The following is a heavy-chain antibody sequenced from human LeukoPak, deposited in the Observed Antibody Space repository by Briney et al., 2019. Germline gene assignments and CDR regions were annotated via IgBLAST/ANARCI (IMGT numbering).Heavy chain of an antibody. CDR1: GYSITSSSW. J-gene: IGHJ4*02. CDR3: ARKENVYYYFDY. Sequence: SETLSLTCAVTGYSITSSSWWGWIRQPPGKGLEWIGYIYHSGTTYYNPSLQSRVTMSVDTSKNQFSLKLSSVTAVDTAVYYCARKENVYYYFDYWGQGTLVTVSS. D-gene: IGHD3-10*01. V-gene: IGHV4-28*01. CDR2: IYHSGTT.